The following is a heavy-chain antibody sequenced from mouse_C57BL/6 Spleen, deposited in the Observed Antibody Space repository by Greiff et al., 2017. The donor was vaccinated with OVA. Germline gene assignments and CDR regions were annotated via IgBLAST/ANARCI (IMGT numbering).Heavy chain of an antibody. J-gene: IGHJ2*01. CDR2: ISDGGSYT. D-gene: IGHD1-1*01. V-gene: IGHV5-4*03. Sequence: DVQLVESGGGLVKPGGSLKLSCAASGFTFSSYAMSWVRQTPEKRLEWVATISDGGSYTYYPDNVKGRFTISRDNAKNNLYLQMSHLKSEDTAMYYCARRDTYYYGYYFDYWGQGTTLTVSS. CDR1: GFTFSSYA. CDR3: ARRDTYYYGYYFDY.